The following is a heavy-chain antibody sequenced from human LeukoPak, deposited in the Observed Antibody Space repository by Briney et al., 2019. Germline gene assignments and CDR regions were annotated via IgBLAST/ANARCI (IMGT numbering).Heavy chain of an antibody. J-gene: IGHJ4*02. D-gene: IGHD3-16*01. Sequence: GGSLRPSCAASGFTFSNVWMNWVRQAPGKGLEWVGRIKSKTDGGTTDYAAPVKGRFAISRDDSEKTLSLQMNSLKSEDTAVYYCTQGGTKAYSWGQGTLVTLSS. CDR1: GFTFSNVW. V-gene: IGHV3-15*01. CDR3: TQGGTKAYS. CDR2: IKSKTDGGTT.